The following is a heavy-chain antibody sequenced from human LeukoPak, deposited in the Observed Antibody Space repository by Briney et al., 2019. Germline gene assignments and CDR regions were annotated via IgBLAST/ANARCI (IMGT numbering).Heavy chain of an antibody. CDR3: ARGEYSSSSFYFDY. CDR2: ISYDGSNK. V-gene: IGHV3-30-3*01. Sequence: GRSLRLSCAASGFTFSSYAMHWVRQAPGKGLEWVAVISYDGSNKYYADSVKGRFTISRDNSKNTLYLQMNSLRAEDTAVYYCARGEYSSSSFYFDYWGQGTLVTVSS. D-gene: IGHD6-6*01. CDR1: GFTFSSYA. J-gene: IGHJ4*02.